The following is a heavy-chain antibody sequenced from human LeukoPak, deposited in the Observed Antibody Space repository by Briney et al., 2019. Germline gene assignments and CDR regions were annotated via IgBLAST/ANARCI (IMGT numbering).Heavy chain of an antibody. Sequence: GGSLRLSCAASGFTFSSYAMSWVRQAPGKGLEWVSVIYSGGSTYYADSVKGRFTISRDNSKNTLYLQMNSLRAEDTAVYYCARARTGTIYYYYYGMDVWGQGTTVTVSS. J-gene: IGHJ6*02. CDR1: GFTFSSYA. D-gene: IGHD1-7*01. V-gene: IGHV3-66*01. CDR2: IYSGGST. CDR3: ARARTGTIYYYYYGMDV.